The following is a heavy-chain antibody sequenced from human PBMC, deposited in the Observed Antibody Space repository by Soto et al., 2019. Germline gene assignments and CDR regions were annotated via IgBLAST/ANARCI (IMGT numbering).Heavy chain of an antibody. V-gene: IGHV3-30*18. CDR2: ISYDGSNK. J-gene: IGHJ4*02. Sequence: QVQLVESGGGVVQPGRSLRLSCAASGFTFSSYGMHWVRQAPGKGLEWVAVISYDGSNKYYADSVKGRFTISRDNSKNTLYQQMNSLRAEDTAVYYCAKDLGGYSYGHGEFDYWGQGTLVTVSS. CDR3: AKDLGGYSYGHGEFDY. CDR1: GFTFSSYG. D-gene: IGHD5-18*01.